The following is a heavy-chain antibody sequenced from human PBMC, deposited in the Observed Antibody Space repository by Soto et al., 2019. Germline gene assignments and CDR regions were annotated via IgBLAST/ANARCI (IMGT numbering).Heavy chain of an antibody. CDR1: GGSISTGGYY. CDR2: MSYTGST. V-gene: IGHV4-30-4*01. Sequence: PSETLSLTCAVSGGSISTGGYYWSWIRQPPGEGLEWIGYMSYTGSTHYKPSLQSRVTISVDTTKNQFSLKVDSVTAADTAVYYCARYNYGSGSYSNFDYWGQGTLVTVSS. J-gene: IGHJ4*02. CDR3: ARYNYGSGSYSNFDY. D-gene: IGHD3-10*01.